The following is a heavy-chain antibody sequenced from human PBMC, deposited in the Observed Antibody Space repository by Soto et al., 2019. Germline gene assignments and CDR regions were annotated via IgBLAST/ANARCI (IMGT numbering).Heavy chain of an antibody. D-gene: IGHD2-15*01. CDR3: ARDYGQGVGVGVAHYRPNYYYGMDV. J-gene: IGHJ6*02. CDR1: GYTFTSYG. CDR2: ISAYNGNT. Sequence: QVQLVQSGAEVKKPGASVKVSCKASGYTFTSYGISWVRQAPGQGLEWMGWISAYNGNTNYAQKLQGRVTMTTDTPTSTAYMELRSLRSDDTAVYYCARDYGQGVGVGVAHYRPNYYYGMDVWGQGTTVTVSS. V-gene: IGHV1-18*01.